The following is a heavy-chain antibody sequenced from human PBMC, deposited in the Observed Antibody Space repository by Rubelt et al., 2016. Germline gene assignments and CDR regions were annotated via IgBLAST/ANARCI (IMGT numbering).Heavy chain of an antibody. CDR1: GFNFSSYW. D-gene: IGHD2-21*01. J-gene: IGHJ4*02. CDR2: IKQDGSEK. Sequence: EVQLVESGGGFVQPGGSLRLSCVASGFNFSSYWMSWVRHAPGKGLEWVANIKQDGSEKYYMNSVKGRFTISRDNAKNSLYLQMNSLRAEDTAVYYCASLAVVGWPDYWGQGTLVTVSS. CDR3: ASLAVVGWPDY. V-gene: IGHV3-7*02.